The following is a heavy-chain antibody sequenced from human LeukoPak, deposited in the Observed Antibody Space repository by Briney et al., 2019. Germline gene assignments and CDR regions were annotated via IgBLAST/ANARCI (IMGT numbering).Heavy chain of an antibody. J-gene: IGHJ4*02. CDR2: ISGSGGST. D-gene: IGHD5-24*01. V-gene: IGHV3-23*01. Sequence: PXGSLRLSCAASGFTFSSYAMSWVRQAPGKGLEWVLVISGSGGSTYYADSVKGRFTISRDNSKNTLYLQMNGLRAEDTAVYYCAKFKGRDGYSLFDYWGQGTLVTVSS. CDR1: GFTFSSYA. CDR3: AKFKGRDGYSLFDY.